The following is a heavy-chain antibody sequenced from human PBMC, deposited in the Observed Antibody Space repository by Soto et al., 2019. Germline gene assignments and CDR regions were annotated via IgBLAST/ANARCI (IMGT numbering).Heavy chain of an antibody. V-gene: IGHV3-7*01. CDR1: GFTFSSYW. Sequence: GGSLRLSCAASGFTFSSYWMSWVRQAPGKGLEWVANIKQDGSEKYYGDSVKGRFTISRDNAKNSLYLQMNSLRAEDTAVYYCARDGPGFYFAYDYWGQGTLVTVSS. J-gene: IGHJ4*02. CDR3: ARDGPGFYFAYDY. D-gene: IGHD3-22*01. CDR2: IKQDGSEK.